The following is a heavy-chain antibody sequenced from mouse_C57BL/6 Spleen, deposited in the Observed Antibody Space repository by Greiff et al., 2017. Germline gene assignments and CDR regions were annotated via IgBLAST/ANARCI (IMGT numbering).Heavy chain of an antibody. J-gene: IGHJ3*01. D-gene: IGHD2-1*01. CDR1: GFNIKDDY. Sequence: EVQLVESGAELVRPGASVKLSCTASGFNIKDDYMHWVKQRPEQGLEWIGWIDPENGDTEYASKFQGKATITADTSSNTAYLQLSSLTSEDTAVYYCTPIYYGNFWFAYWGQGTLVTVSA. CDR3: TPIYYGNFWFAY. V-gene: IGHV14-4*01. CDR2: IDPENGDT.